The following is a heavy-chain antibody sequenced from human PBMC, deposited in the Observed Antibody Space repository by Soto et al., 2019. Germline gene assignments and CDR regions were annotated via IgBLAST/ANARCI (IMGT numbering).Heavy chain of an antibody. CDR2: ISAYNGNT. CDR3: ARDGVVVVPAAAYFDY. CDR1: GYTFTSYG. V-gene: IGHV1-18*01. J-gene: IGHJ4*02. Sequence: ASVKVSCKASGYTFTSYGISWVRQAPGQGLEWMGWISAYNGNTNYAQKLQGRVTMTTATSTSTAYMELRSLRSDDTAVYYCARDGVVVVPAAAYFDYWGQGTLVTVSS. D-gene: IGHD2-2*01.